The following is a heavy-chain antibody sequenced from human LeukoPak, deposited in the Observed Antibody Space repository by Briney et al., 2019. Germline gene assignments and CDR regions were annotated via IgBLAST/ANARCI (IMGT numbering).Heavy chain of an antibody. CDR3: TTYGSGRKFDY. CDR2: IESKTDGGTT. V-gene: IGHV3-15*04. D-gene: IGHD3-10*01. CDR1: GFTFSNAW. J-gene: IGHJ4*02. Sequence: GGSLRLSCAASGFTFSNAWMSWVRQAPGKGLEWVGRIESKTDGGTTDYAAPVKGRFTISRDDSTNTLYLQMNSLKSEDTAVYYCTTYGSGRKFDYWGQGILVTVSS.